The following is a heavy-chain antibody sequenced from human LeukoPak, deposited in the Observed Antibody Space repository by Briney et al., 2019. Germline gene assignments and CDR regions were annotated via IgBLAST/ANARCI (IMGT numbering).Heavy chain of an antibody. CDR2: INHSGST. D-gene: IGHD1-20*01. CDR3: ARVGVYGFDP. Sequence: SETLPLTSAVYGGSFSGYYWSWIRQPPGKGLEWIGEINHSGSTNYNPSLKSRVTISVDTSKNQFSLKLSSVTAADTAVYYCARVGVYGFDPWGQGTLVTVSS. CDR1: GGSFSGYY. V-gene: IGHV4-34*01. J-gene: IGHJ5*02.